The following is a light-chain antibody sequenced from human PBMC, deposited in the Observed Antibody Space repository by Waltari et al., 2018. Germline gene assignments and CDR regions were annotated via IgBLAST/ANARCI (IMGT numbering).Light chain of an antibody. V-gene: IGLV2-11*01. CDR1: TSHVGGYLY. Sequence: QSALTQPRSVSGSPGQALTISCTGTTSHVGGYLYVSWFQQHPGKAPKLIIYDVSERPSGVPDRFSGSKSDNTASLTISGLQAEDEADYYCCSYAGSYTYVFGSGTKVTVL. CDR3: CSYAGSYTYV. J-gene: IGLJ1*01. CDR2: DVS.